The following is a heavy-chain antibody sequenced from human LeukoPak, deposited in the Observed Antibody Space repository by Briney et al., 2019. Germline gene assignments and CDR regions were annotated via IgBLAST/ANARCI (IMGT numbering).Heavy chain of an antibody. Sequence: GGSLRLSCTASGFALSSYNMNWVRQAPGKGLEWVANIKQDGSEKYYVDSVKGRFTISRDNAKNSLYLQMNSLRAEDTAVYYCARGYDFWSGYIDYWGQGTLVTVSS. CDR2: IKQDGSEK. V-gene: IGHV3-7*01. CDR1: GFALSSYN. D-gene: IGHD3-3*01. CDR3: ARGYDFWSGYIDY. J-gene: IGHJ4*02.